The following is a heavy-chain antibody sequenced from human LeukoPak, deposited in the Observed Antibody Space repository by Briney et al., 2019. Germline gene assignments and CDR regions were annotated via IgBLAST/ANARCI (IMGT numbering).Heavy chain of an antibody. V-gene: IGHV4-34*01. CDR3: ARGAVAYYDFWSGYYPFDP. CDR1: GGSLSGYY. D-gene: IGHD3-3*01. Sequence: SQTLSLTCAVYGGSLSGYYWSWIRQPPGTGLEWIGGINHSGSTNYNTTLNSRVTVSVDTSKTQFSLKLSSVTAADTAVYYCARGAVAYYDFWSGYYPFDPWGQGTLVTVSS. CDR2: INHSGST. J-gene: IGHJ5*02.